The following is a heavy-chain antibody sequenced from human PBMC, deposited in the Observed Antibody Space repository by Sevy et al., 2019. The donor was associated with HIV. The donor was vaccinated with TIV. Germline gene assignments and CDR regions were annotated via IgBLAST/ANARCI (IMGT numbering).Heavy chain of an antibody. J-gene: IGHJ5*02. CDR2: ISAYNGNT. CDR3: ARAKGQLRLQINWFDP. D-gene: IGHD4-17*01. V-gene: IGHV1-18*01. CDR1: GYTFTSYG. Sequence: ASVKVSCKASGYTFTSYGISWVRQAPGQGLEWMGWISAYNGNTNYAQKLQGRVTMTTDTSTSTAYMELRSLRSDDTAVYYCARAKGQLRLQINWFDPWGQGTLVTVSS.